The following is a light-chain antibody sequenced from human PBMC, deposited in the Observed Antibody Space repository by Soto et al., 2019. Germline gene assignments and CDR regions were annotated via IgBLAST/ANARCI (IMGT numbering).Light chain of an antibody. Sequence: DIVMTQSPLSLPVTPGEPASISCRSSQSLLHSNGYNYLDWYLQKPGQSPQLLIYLGSNRASGVPDRFSGSGSGTDFTLKISREDAEDVGFYYCMQALQPLWTFGQGTKVEIK. CDR3: MQALQPLWT. V-gene: IGKV2-28*01. CDR2: LGS. J-gene: IGKJ1*01. CDR1: QSLLHSNGYNY.